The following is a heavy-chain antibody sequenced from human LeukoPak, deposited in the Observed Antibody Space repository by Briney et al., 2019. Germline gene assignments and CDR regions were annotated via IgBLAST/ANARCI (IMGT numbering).Heavy chain of an antibody. CDR2: IYYSGST. CDR3: ACPLSPAAMGY. D-gene: IGHD2-2*01. V-gene: IGHV4-39*02. J-gene: IGHJ4*02. Sequence: SETLSLTCTVSGDSISSSSYYWGWIRQPPGKGLAWIGSIYYSGSTYYNPSLKSRVTISVDTSKNHFSLKLSSVTAADTAVYYCACPLSPAAMGYWGQGTLVTVSS. CDR1: GDSISSSSYY.